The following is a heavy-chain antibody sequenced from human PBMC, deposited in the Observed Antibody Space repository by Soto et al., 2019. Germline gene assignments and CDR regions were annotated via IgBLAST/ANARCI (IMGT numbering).Heavy chain of an antibody. CDR1: GGTFSSYA. CDR2: IIPIFGTA. CDR3: ARASRITMVRGVIGYYFDY. J-gene: IGHJ4*02. D-gene: IGHD3-10*01. V-gene: IGHV1-69*13. Sequence: SVKVSCKASGGTFSSYAISWVRQAPGQGLEWMGGIIPIFGTANYAQKFQGRVTITADESTSTAYMELSSLRSEDTAVYYCARASRITMVRGVIGYYFDYWGQGTLFTVSS.